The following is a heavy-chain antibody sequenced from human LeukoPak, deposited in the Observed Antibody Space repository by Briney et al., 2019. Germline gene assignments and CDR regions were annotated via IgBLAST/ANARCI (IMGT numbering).Heavy chain of an antibody. D-gene: IGHD3-9*01. CDR1: GYTFTGYY. J-gene: IGHJ4*02. V-gene: IGHV1-2*02. CDR3: ARDDPYDMPGVFDY. CDR2: INPNSGGT. Sequence: ASVKVSCKASGYTFTGYYMHWVRQAPGQGLEWMGWINPNSGGTNYAQKFQGRVTMTRDTSISTAYMELSSLRSEDTAVYYCARDDPYDMPGVFDYWGQGTLVTVSS.